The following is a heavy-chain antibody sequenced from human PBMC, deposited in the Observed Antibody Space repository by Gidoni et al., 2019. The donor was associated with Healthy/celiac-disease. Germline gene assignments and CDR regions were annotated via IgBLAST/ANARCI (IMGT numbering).Heavy chain of an antibody. Sequence: QVQLVQSGAEVKKPGASVKVSCKASGYTFTGYYMHWVRQAPGQGLEWMGWINPNNGGTNYAQKFQGWVTMTRDTSISTAYMELSRLRSDDTAVYYCARERGSSGLEAFDYWGQGTLVTVSS. CDR1: GYTFTGYY. V-gene: IGHV1-2*04. D-gene: IGHD6-6*01. CDR3: ARERGSSGLEAFDY. J-gene: IGHJ4*02. CDR2: INPNNGGT.